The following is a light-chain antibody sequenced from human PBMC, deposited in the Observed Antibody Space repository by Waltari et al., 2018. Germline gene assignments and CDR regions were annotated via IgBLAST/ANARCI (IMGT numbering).Light chain of an antibody. Sequence: EVVMTQSPGTLSVSPGERATLSCRASQSVSSNLAWYQQRPGQAPRPLIYGASTRAAGGPARFGGSGSGTELSLTISSLQSEDFAVYFCQQYNSWPYTFGQGTRLEIK. CDR1: QSVSSN. V-gene: IGKV3-15*01. CDR2: GAS. J-gene: IGKJ2*01. CDR3: QQYNSWPYT.